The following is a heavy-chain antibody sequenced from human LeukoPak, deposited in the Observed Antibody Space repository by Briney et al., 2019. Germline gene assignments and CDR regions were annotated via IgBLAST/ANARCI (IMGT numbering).Heavy chain of an antibody. CDR3: ARMTTGHDF. CDR2: VNHSGYT. V-gene: IGHV4-34*01. Sequence: SETLSLTCAVSGTSFSSYYWSWIRQPPGKGLEWIGEVNHSGYTNDNPSLKSRVTISVDTSKNQFPLRLRSVTAADTGVYFCARMTTGHDFWGQGTLVTVSS. D-gene: IGHD4-17*01. CDR1: GTSFSSYY. J-gene: IGHJ4*02.